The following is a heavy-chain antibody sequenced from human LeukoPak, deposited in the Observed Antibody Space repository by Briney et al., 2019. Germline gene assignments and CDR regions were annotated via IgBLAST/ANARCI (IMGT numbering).Heavy chain of an antibody. V-gene: IGHV1-8*01. CDR3: ARVSGFERKDSFSY. D-gene: IGHD5-12*01. CDR2: MNPNSGNT. Sequence: GASVKVSCKASAYTFTSYDINWVRQATGQGLEWMGWMNPNSGNTGYAQRFQGRVTMTRDNSISTAYMELSNLTSEDTAVYFCARVSGFERKDSFSYWSQGTLVTVSS. CDR1: AYTFTSYD. J-gene: IGHJ4*02.